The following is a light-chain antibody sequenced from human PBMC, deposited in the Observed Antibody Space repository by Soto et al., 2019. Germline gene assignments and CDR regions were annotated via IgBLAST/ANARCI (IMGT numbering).Light chain of an antibody. V-gene: IGKV1-27*01. Sequence: DIQMTQAPSSLPASVGDRVTITCRARQDISNYLAWYQQKPGKVPKLLISAAYTLQSGVPPRFSGSGSGTDFPHTISSLQHEDVATYYCQKYDNAPLTFGGGTKVEIK. J-gene: IGKJ4*01. CDR2: AAY. CDR1: QDISNY. CDR3: QKYDNAPLT.